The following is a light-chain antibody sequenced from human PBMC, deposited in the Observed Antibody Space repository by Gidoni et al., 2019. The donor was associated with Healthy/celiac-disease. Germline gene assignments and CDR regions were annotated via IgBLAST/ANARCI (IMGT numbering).Light chain of an antibody. CDR3: QQRSNWPRALT. J-gene: IGKJ4*01. V-gene: IGKV3-11*01. Sequence: EIVLTPSPATLALSPGERATLSCRASQSVSSYLAWYQQKPGQAPRLLIYDASNRATGIPARFSGSGSGTDVTLTISSLEPEDFAVYYCQQRSNWPRALTFGGGTKVEIK. CDR2: DAS. CDR1: QSVSSY.